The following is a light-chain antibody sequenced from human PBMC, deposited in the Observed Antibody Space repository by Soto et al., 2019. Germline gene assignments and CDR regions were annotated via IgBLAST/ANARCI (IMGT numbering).Light chain of an antibody. J-gene: IGKJ4*01. CDR1: QSVSSN. CDR2: GAS. CDR3: PQYNIWPPLT. V-gene: IGKV3-15*01. Sequence: DIVMTQSPATLSVSPGERATLSCRASQSVSSNLAWYQQKPGQATRLLIYGASTRATGIPARFSGSGSGTEFTLTISSLQSEDFAVYYCPQYNIWPPLTFGGGTNVEIK.